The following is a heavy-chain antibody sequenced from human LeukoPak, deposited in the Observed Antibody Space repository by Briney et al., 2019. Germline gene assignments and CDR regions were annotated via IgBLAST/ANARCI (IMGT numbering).Heavy chain of an antibody. Sequence: GGSLRLSCAASGFTFSSYAMHWVRQAPGKGLEWVAVISYDGSNKYYADSVKGRFTISRDNSKNTLYLQMNGLRAEDTAVYYCARVDETEAFDIWGQGTMVTVSS. CDR2: ISYDGSNK. V-gene: IGHV3-30-3*01. CDR3: ARVDETEAFDI. CDR1: GFTFSSYA. J-gene: IGHJ3*02.